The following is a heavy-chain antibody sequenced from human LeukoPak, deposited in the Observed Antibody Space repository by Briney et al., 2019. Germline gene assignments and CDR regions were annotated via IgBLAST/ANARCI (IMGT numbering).Heavy chain of an antibody. D-gene: IGHD3-3*01. CDR2: ISGSAGTT. V-gene: IGHV3-23*01. CDR1: GPTFSSYA. J-gene: IGHJ4*02. Sequence: GGSLRLSCAASGPTFSSYAMTWVRQAPGKGLECISAISGSAGTTYYADSVKGRFTISRDNSKNTLSLQMSSLRAADTAVYYCAKGALEWTYYFDFWGQGTLVTVSS. CDR3: AKGALEWTYYFDF.